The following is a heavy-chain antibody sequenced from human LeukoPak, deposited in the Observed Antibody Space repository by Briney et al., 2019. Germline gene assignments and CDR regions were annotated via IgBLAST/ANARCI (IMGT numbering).Heavy chain of an antibody. CDR2: IRQDGSEK. D-gene: IGHD2-8*01. CDR3: AGVGVQDKFALIEGRFDP. CDR1: GFSFSSYW. V-gene: IGHV3-7*01. Sequence: GGSLRLSCAASGFSFSSYWMSWIRQAPGKGLEWVANIRQDGSEKYYLDSVKGRFTISRDNAKDSVHLQMNSLRAEATAVYYCAGVGVQDKFALIEGRFDPWGQGTLVTVSS. J-gene: IGHJ5*02.